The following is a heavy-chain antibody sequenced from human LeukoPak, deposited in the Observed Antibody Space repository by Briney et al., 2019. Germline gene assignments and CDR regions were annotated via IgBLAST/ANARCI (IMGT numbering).Heavy chain of an antibody. CDR2: VYYGGNT. V-gene: IGHV4-39*01. Sequence: SETLSLTCTVSGGSISSSSYYWDWVRQPPGKGLEWIGNVYYGGNTFYNSSLESRVTISVDMSKNQFSLKLTSLTAADTAVYYCARQRADYFYHYLDVWGKGTSVTVSS. CDR1: GGSISSSSYY. J-gene: IGHJ6*03. CDR3: ARQRADYFYHYLDV.